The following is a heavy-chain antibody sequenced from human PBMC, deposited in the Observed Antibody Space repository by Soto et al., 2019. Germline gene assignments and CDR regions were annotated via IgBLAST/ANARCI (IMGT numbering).Heavy chain of an antibody. Sequence: PGGSLRLSCAASGFSFSRYAMHWVRQAPGKGLEWVALIASDGSNEYYASSVKGRFTISRDTSKNMVNLQMSSLRVDDTAVYYCAKDLGVVDEGVHTTWDYTALDVWGQGTTVTVSS. CDR1: GFSFSRYA. CDR2: IASDGSNE. D-gene: IGHD2-2*02. CDR3: AKDLGVVDEGVHTTWDYTALDV. V-gene: IGHV3-30*18. J-gene: IGHJ6*02.